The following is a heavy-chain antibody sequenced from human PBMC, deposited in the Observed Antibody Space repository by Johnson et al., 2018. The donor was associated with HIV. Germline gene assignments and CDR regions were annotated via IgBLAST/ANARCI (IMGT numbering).Heavy chain of an antibody. Sequence: VQLVESGGGVVRPGGSLRLSCAASGFTFNDYAMHWVRQGPGKGLEWVSGISWNSGNIGYADSVKGRFTISRDNAKNSLFLQMNSLRDGDTAVYYCARENRVDAFDIWGQGTMVTVSS. CDR3: ARENRVDAFDI. CDR2: ISWNSGNI. V-gene: IGHV3-9*01. D-gene: IGHD2/OR15-2a*01. J-gene: IGHJ3*02. CDR1: GFTFNDYA.